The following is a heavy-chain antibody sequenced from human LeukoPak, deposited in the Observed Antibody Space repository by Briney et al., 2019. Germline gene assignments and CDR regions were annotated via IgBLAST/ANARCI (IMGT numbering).Heavy chain of an antibody. CDR1: GGSISSYY. Sequence: SETLSLTCTVSGGSISSYYWSWIRQPPGKGLEWIGYIYYSGSTNYNPSLKSRVTISVDTSKNQFSLKLSSVTAADTVVYYCARVRRDGYSYNWFDPWGQGTLVTVSS. V-gene: IGHV4-59*01. CDR3: ARVRRDGYSYNWFDP. D-gene: IGHD5-24*01. J-gene: IGHJ5*02. CDR2: IYYSGST.